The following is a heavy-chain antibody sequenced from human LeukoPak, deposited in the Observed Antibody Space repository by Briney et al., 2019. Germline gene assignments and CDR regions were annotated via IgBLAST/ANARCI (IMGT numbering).Heavy chain of an antibody. J-gene: IGHJ4*02. CDR3: ARAPSGGSYSDY. CDR1: GFSFSSYA. CDR2: ISSSSTTI. D-gene: IGHD1-26*01. V-gene: IGHV3-48*04. Sequence: PGGSLRLSCAASGFSFSSYAMNWVRQTPGQGLQWVSYISSSSTTIFYADSVKGRFTISRDNAKNSLYLQMNSLRAEDTAVYYCARAPSGGSYSDYWGQGTLVTVSS.